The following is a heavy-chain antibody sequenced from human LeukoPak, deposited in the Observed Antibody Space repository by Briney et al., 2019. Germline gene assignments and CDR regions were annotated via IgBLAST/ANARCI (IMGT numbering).Heavy chain of an antibody. D-gene: IGHD1-14*01. Sequence: VASVKVSCKASGYTFTGYYMHWVRQAPGQGLEWMGWINPNSGGTNYAEKFQGWVTMTRDTSISTAYMELSRLRSDDTAVYYCARGTGSEYFQHWGQGTLVTVSS. V-gene: IGHV1-2*04. J-gene: IGHJ1*01. CDR2: INPNSGGT. CDR3: ARGTGSEYFQH. CDR1: GYTFTGYY.